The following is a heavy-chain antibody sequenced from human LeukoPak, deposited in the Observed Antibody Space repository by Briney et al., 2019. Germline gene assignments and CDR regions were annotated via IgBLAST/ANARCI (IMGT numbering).Heavy chain of an antibody. D-gene: IGHD3-22*01. CDR1: GFTFTIYN. CDR3: ARVFPVYDSSGPPDY. Sequence: GESLRLSCAASGFTFTIYNMNWVRQAPGKGLEWVSFISFSGTTTYYADSVKGRFTISRDIAKNSLYLQMNSLRAEDTAVYYCARVFPVYDSSGPPDYWGQGTLVTVPS. CDR2: ISFSGTTT. J-gene: IGHJ4*02. V-gene: IGHV3-48*01.